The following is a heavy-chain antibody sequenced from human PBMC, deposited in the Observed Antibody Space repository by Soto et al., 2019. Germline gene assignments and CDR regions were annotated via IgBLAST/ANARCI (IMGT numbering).Heavy chain of an antibody. J-gene: IGHJ6*03. CDR2: IKSKTDGGTT. Sequence: GGSLRLSCAASGFTFSNAWMSWVRQAPGKGLEWVGRIKSKTDGGTTDYAAPVKGRFTISRDDSKNTLYLQMNSLKTEDTAVYYCTAPGYSSSWYVNYYYYMDVWGKGTTVTVSS. CDR3: TAPGYSSSWYVNYYYYMDV. V-gene: IGHV3-15*01. D-gene: IGHD6-13*01. CDR1: GFTFSNAW.